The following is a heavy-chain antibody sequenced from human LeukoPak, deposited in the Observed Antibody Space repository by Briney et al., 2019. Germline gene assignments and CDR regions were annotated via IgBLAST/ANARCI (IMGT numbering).Heavy chain of an antibody. CDR1: GFTFSSYD. Sequence: GGSLRLSCAASGFTFSSYDMHWVRQATGKGLEWVSAIGTAGDTYYPGSVKGRFTISRENAKNSLYLQMNSLRAGDTAVYYCARAVRSGYDFYGMDVWGQGTTVTVSS. D-gene: IGHD5-12*01. CDR3: ARAVRSGYDFYGMDV. J-gene: IGHJ6*02. CDR2: IGTAGDT. V-gene: IGHV3-13*01.